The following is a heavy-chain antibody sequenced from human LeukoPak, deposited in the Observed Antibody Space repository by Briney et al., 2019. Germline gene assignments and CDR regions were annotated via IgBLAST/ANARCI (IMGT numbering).Heavy chain of an antibody. Sequence: SQTLSLTCAVSGGSISSGGYSWSWIRQPPGKGLEWIGYIYHSGSTYYNPSLESRVTISVDRSKNRFSLKLSSVTAADTAVYYCARVLADYDSSGYYVADAFDIWGQGTMVTVSS. CDR3: ARVLADYDSSGYYVADAFDI. CDR2: IYHSGST. D-gene: IGHD3-22*01. J-gene: IGHJ3*02. CDR1: GGSISSGGYS. V-gene: IGHV4-30-2*01.